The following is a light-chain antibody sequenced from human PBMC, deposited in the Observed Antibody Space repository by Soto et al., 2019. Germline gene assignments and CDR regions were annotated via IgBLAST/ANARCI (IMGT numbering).Light chain of an antibody. V-gene: IGKV1-5*03. CDR3: QQYNSYPWT. CDR2: KAS. CDR1: QSISSW. J-gene: IGKJ1*01. Sequence: DIQMTQPPSTLSASVGDRVTITCRASQSISSWLAWYQQKPGKAPKLLIYKASSLESGVPSRFSGSGSGTEFTLTISSLQPDDFATYYCQQYNSYPWTFGQGIKVEIK.